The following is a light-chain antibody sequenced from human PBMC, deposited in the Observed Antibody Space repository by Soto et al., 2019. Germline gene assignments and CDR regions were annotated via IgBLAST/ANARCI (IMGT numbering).Light chain of an antibody. CDR2: LNSDGSH. V-gene: IGLV4-69*01. Sequence: QAVVTQSPSASASLGASVKLTCTLSSGHSSYAIAWHQQQPEKGPRYLMKLNSDGSHSKGDGIPDRFSGSSSGAERYLTISSLQSEDEAYYYCQTWGSGIYWVFGGGTKLTVL. CDR1: SGHSSYA. CDR3: QTWGSGIYWV. J-gene: IGLJ3*02.